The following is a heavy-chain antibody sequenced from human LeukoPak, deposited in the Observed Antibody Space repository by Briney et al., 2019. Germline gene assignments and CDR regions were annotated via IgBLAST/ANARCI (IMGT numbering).Heavy chain of an antibody. CDR1: GFTFSSYA. CDR2: ISYVGSNK. Sequence: GGSLRLSCAASGFTFSSYAMHWVRQAPGKGLEWVAVISYVGSNKYYADSVKGRFTISRDNSKNTLYLQMNSLRAEDTAVYYCARDRHYYGSGSENWFDPWGQGTLVTVSS. D-gene: IGHD3-10*01. CDR3: ARDRHYYGSGSENWFDP. V-gene: IGHV3-30*04. J-gene: IGHJ5*02.